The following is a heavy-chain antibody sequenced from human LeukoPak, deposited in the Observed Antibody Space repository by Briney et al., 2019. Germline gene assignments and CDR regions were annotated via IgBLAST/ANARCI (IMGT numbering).Heavy chain of an antibody. CDR3: ARHMAAATTQWFHP. CDR2: IYPSDSYT. V-gene: IGHV5-10-1*01. Sequence: GESLKISCKGSGYSFTSYWISWVRQMPGKGLEWMGRIYPSDSYTNYSPSFQGHVTISPDKSISTAYLQWSSLKASDPAMHYCARHMAAATTQWFHPWGQGTLVTVPS. J-gene: IGHJ5*02. CDR1: GYSFTSYW. D-gene: IGHD6-13*01.